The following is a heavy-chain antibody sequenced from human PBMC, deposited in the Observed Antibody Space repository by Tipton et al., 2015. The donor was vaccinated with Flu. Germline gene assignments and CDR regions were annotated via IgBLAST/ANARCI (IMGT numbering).Heavy chain of an antibody. V-gene: IGHV3-74*02. D-gene: IGHD6-25*01. J-gene: IGHJ4*02. Sequence: QLVQSGGGLVQPGGSLRLSCAAASGFTFSTYSMNWVRQASGKGLEWVGRINSDGSGTVYADSVKGRFTISRDNAESTLFLHMNSLRVDDTGFYYCASAAVGGWGQGTLVTVSS. CDR1: GFTFSTYS. CDR3: ASAAVGG. CDR2: INSDGSGT.